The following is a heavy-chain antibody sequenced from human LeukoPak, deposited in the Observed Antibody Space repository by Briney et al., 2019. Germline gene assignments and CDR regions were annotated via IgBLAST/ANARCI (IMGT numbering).Heavy chain of an antibody. J-gene: IGHJ6*02. CDR2: IIPIFGTA. D-gene: IGHD3-3*01. V-gene: IGHV1-69*13. CDR3: ARRSDFWSGLGYYYGMDV. Sequence: GASVKVSCKASGGTFSSYAISWVRQAPGQGLEWMGGIIPIFGTANYAQKFQGRVTITADESTSTAYRELSSLRSEATAVYYCARRSDFWSGLGYYYGMDVWGQGTTVTVSS. CDR1: GGTFSSYA.